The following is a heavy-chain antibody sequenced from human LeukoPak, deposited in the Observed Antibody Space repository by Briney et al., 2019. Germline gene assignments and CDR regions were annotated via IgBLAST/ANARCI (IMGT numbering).Heavy chain of an antibody. CDR1: GFTFSSYS. J-gene: IGHJ4*02. V-gene: IGHV3-21*01. D-gene: IGHD3-10*01. CDR3: ARGSETMVRGRVDY. CDR2: ISSSSSYI. Sequence: PGGSLRLSCAASGFTFSSYSMNWVRQAPGKGLEWVSSISSSSSYIYYADSVKGRFTISRDNAKNSLYLQMNSLRAEDTAVYYCARGSETMVRGRVDYWGQGTLVTVSS.